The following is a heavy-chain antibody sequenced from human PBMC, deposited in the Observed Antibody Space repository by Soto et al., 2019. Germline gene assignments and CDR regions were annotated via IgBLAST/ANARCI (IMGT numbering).Heavy chain of an antibody. CDR3: AREGGTGIYHYDGMDV. D-gene: IGHD1-20*01. Sequence: GGSLRLSCAASGFTFSSYAMHWVRQAPGKGLEWVAVISYDGSNKYYSDSVKGRFTISTDNSKNTLYLQMNSLRAEDTAVYSCAREGGTGIYHYDGMDVWGQGTTVTVSS. J-gene: IGHJ6*02. V-gene: IGHV3-30-3*01. CDR1: GFTFSSYA. CDR2: ISYDGSNK.